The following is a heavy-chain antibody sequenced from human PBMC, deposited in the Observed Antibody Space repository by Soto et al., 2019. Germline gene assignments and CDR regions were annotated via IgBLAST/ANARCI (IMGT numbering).Heavy chain of an antibody. CDR3: ARRQLGYFDY. J-gene: IGHJ4*02. V-gene: IGHV3-23*01. CDR1: GCTFSSYA. D-gene: IGHD6-6*01. CDR2: ISGSGGST. Sequence: GSLRLSCAASGCTFSSYAMSWVRQAPGKGLEWVSAISGSGGSTYYADSVKVRFTISRDNSKNTLYLQMNSLRAEDTAVYYCARRQLGYFDYWGQGTLVTVSS.